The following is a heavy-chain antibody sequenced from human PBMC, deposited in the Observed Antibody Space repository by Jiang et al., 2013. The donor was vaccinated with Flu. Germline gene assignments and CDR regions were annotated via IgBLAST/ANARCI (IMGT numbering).Heavy chain of an antibody. Sequence: LVESGGGLVKPGGSLRLSCAASGFTFSSYSMNWVRQAPGKGLEWVSSISSSSSYIYYADSVKGRFTISRDNAKNSLYLQMNSLRAEDTAVYYCARLWYDSSGSHWYFDLWGRGTLVTVSS. J-gene: IGHJ2*01. CDR1: GFTFSSYS. CDR3: ARLWYDSSGSHWYFDL. V-gene: IGHV3-21*01. CDR2: ISSSSSYI. D-gene: IGHD3-22*01.